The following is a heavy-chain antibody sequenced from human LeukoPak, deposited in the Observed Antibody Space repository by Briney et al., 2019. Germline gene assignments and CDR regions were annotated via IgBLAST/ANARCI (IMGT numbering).Heavy chain of an antibody. D-gene: IGHD1-20*01. CDR3: AITNLNWLRYPATLYYLDY. V-gene: IGHV4-4*07. J-gene: IGHJ4*02. Sequence: SETLSLTCSVSDDSITKYHWGWIRQPPGKGLEWIGCVHSSGGTYYNPSLETRVTVSLHTSAKQLSLRLTSVTAADTAVYFCAITNLNWLRYPATLYYLDYSGLGTLVTVSS. CDR2: VHSSGGT. CDR1: DDSITKYH.